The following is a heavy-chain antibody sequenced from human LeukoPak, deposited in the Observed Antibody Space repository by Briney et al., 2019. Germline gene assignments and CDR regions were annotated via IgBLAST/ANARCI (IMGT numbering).Heavy chain of an antibody. D-gene: IGHD3-22*01. CDR2: ISTDGYTT. V-gene: IGHV3-74*01. J-gene: IGHJ4*02. CDR1: GLAFSAYK. CDR3: AFHNSSGNFGY. Sequence: GGSLRLSCAASGLAFSAYKMHWVRQAPRKGLVWVSRISTDGYTTDYADFVQGRFTASRDNTKNTWSLEMNSLRAEDTAVYYCAFHNSSGNFGYWGQGTLVTVSS.